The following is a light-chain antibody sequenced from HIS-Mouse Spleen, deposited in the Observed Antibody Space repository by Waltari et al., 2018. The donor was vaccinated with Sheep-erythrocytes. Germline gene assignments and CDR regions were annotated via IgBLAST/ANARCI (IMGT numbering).Light chain of an antibody. CDR3: CSYAGSYNHV. J-gene: IGLJ1*01. CDR2: EVS. CDR1: SSDVGGYNY. V-gene: IGLV2-14*01. Sequence: QSALTQPASVSGSPGQSITISCTGTSSDVGGYNYLPWYQQHPGKAPKLMIYEVSNRPSGVSNRFSGSKSGNTASLTISGLQAEDEADYYCCSYAGSYNHVFATGTKVTVL.